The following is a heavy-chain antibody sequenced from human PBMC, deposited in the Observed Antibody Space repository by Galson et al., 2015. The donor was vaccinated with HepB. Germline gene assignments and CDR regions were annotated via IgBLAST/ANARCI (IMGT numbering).Heavy chain of an antibody. V-gene: IGHV4-59*08. CDR3: ARRSGGSGGSYFDY. CDR1: GGSISNYY. D-gene: IGHD1-26*01. CDR2: IYSSGST. J-gene: IGHJ4*02. Sequence: ETLSLTCTVSGGSISNYYWSWIRQPPGKGLEWIGYIYSSGSTNYNPSLKSRVTLSVDTSKNQFSLKLSSLTAADTALYYCARRSGGSGGSYFDYWGQGTLVTVSS.